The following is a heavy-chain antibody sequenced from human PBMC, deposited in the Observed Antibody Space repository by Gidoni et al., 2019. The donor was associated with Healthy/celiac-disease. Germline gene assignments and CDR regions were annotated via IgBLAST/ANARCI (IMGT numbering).Heavy chain of an antibody. V-gene: IGHV1-69*04. D-gene: IGHD6-19*01. CDR1: GGTFSSYA. J-gene: IGHJ6*02. CDR2: IIPILGIA. Sequence: QVQLVQSGAEVKKPGSSVKVSCKASGGTFSSYATSWVRQAPGQGIEWMGRIIPILGIANYAQKFQGRVTITAYKSTSTAYMELSSLRSEDTAVYYCARDMVAVAGIYYYHYGMDVWGQGTTVTVSS. CDR3: ARDMVAVAGIYYYHYGMDV.